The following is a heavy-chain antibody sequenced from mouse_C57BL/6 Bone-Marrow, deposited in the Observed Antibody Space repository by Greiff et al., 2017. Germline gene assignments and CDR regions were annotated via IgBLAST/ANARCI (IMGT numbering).Heavy chain of an antibody. D-gene: IGHD1-1*02. CDR3: ARGSDGWFAF. CDR1: GYTFTDYY. J-gene: IGHJ3*01. V-gene: IGHV1-34*01. CDR2: IYPNNGGN. Sequence: EVQLQQSGPELVKPGASVKMSCKASGYTFTDYYMNWVKQSPGQSLEWIGYIYPNNGGNGYNQKFKGKATLTVDKSSSTAYMELGSLTSEDSAGYDCARGSDGWFAFWGQGTLVTGSA.